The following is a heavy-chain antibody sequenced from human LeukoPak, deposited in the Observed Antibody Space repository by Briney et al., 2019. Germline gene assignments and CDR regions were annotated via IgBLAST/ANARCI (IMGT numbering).Heavy chain of an antibody. CDR3: ARGPRRYCSSTSCRPSSYYFDY. V-gene: IGHV3-23*01. J-gene: IGHJ4*02. Sequence: GGSLRLSCAASGFTFSSYAMSWVRQAPGKGLEWVSAISGSGGSTYYADSVKARFTISRDNSKNTLYLQMNSLRAEDTAVYYCARGPRRYCSSTSCRPSSYYFDYWGQGTLVTVSS. CDR2: ISGSGGST. D-gene: IGHD2-2*01. CDR1: GFTFSSYA.